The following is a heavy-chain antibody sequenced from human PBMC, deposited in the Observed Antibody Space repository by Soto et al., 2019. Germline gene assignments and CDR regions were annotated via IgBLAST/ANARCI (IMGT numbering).Heavy chain of an antibody. Sequence: SGESRKIACKGSGYSFTSYWIGWVRQMPGKGLEWMGIIYPGDFDTSYSPSFQGQVTISADTSISTAHLPWVSPKASDTAIYYRSRPDGVQLWLLAFDMWGQGAMVTI. CDR3: SRPDGVQLWLLAFDM. CDR1: GYSFTSYW. CDR2: IYPGDFDT. J-gene: IGHJ3*02. D-gene: IGHD5-18*01. V-gene: IGHV5-51*01.